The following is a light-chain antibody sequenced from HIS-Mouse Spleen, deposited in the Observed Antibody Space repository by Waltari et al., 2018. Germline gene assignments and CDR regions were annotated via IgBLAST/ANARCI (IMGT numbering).Light chain of an antibody. CDR2: AAS. V-gene: IGKV1-8*01. J-gene: IGKJ1*01. CDR1: QGISSY. CDR3: QQYYSYRWT. Sequence: AIRMTQSPSSFSASTGDRATVTCRASQGISSYLAWYQQKPGKAPKLLIYAASTLQSGVPSRFSGSGSGTDFTLTISCLQSEDFATYYCQQYYSYRWTFGQGTKVEIK.